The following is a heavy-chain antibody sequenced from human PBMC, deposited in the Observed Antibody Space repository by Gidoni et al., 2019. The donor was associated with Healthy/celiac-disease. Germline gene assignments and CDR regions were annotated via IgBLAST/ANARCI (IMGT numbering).Heavy chain of an antibody. CDR2: IYYSGST. CDR1: GGSISSSSYY. V-gene: IGHV4-39*01. Sequence: QLQLQESGPGLVKPSETLSLTCTVSGGSISSSSYYWGWIRQPPGKGLEWIGSIYYSGSTYYNPSLKSRVTISVDTSKNQFSLKLSSVTAADSAVYYCASFIVDSYDSSGYYHTKFDYWGQGTLVTVSS. J-gene: IGHJ4*02. D-gene: IGHD3-22*01. CDR3: ASFIVDSYDSSGYYHTKFDY.